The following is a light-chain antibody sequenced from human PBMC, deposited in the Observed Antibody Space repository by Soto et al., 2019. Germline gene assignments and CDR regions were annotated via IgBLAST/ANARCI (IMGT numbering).Light chain of an antibody. V-gene: IGLV2-11*01. CDR2: DVS. CDR1: SSDVGGYNY. J-gene: IGLJ2*01. Sequence: QSVLTQPRSVSGSAGQSVTISCTGTSSDVGGYNYVSWYQQHPGKAPKLMIYDVSKRPSGVPDRVSGSKSGNTASLTISGLQAEDEADYYCCSYAGSYVVVGGGTKLTVL. CDR3: CSYAGSYVV.